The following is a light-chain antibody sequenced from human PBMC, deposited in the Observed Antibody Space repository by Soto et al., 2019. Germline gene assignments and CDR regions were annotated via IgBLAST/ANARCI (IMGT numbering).Light chain of an antibody. Sequence: QSVLTQPPSVSAAPGQKVTISCSGSSSNIGNNYVSWYQQLPGTAPKLLIYDNNKRPSGIPDRFSGSKSGTSATLGITGLQTGDEADYYRGTWDSSQSAGVFGGGTKVTVL. V-gene: IGLV1-51*01. CDR2: DNN. CDR1: SSNIGNNY. CDR3: GTWDSSQSAGV. J-gene: IGLJ2*01.